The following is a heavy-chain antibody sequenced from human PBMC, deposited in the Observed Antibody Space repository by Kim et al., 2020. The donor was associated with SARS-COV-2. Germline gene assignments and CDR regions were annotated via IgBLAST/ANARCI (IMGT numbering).Heavy chain of an antibody. J-gene: IGHJ4*02. CDR3: ARVRSDILTGYYAFDY. Sequence: SVKVSCKASGGTFSSYAISWVRQAPGQGLEWMGGIIPIFGTANYAQKFQGRVTITADESTSTAYMELSSLRSEDTAVYYCARVRSDILTGYYAFDYWGQGTLFTVSS. D-gene: IGHD3-9*01. CDR1: GGTFSSYA. V-gene: IGHV1-69*13. CDR2: IIPIFGTA.